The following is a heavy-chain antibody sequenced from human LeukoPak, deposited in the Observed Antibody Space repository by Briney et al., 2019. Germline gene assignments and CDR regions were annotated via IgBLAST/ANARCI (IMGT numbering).Heavy chain of an antibody. Sequence: PGGSLRLSCAASGFTLSSYGMSWVRQAPGKGLEWVSAISGRDTNTYYADSVKGRFIVSRDNSQNTLYLQMNSLRVEDTAVYYCAKRSDYGGNGNYFDYWGRGTPVTVSS. CDR2: ISGRDTNT. D-gene: IGHD4-23*01. J-gene: IGHJ4*02. CDR1: GFTLSSYG. CDR3: AKRSDYGGNGNYFDY. V-gene: IGHV3-23*01.